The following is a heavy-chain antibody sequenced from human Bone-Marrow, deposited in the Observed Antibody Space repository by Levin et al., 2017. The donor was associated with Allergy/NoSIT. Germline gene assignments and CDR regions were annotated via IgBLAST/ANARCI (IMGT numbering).Heavy chain of an antibody. CDR3: AKDWYRSYYFDH. CDR1: GFTFSDFG. D-gene: IGHD1-14*01. Sequence: PGGSLRLSCTASGFTFSDFGMHWVRQAPGRGLEWVAIISNDGATTYYAESVRGRFTTSRDNSKSTVFLQMNSLSDEDTAIYYCAKDWYRSYYFDHWGQGTLVTVSS. CDR2: ISNDGATT. V-gene: IGHV3-30*18. J-gene: IGHJ4*02.